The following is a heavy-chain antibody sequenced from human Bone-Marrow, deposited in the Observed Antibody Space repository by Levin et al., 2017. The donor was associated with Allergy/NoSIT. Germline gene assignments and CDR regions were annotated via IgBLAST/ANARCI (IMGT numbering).Heavy chain of an antibody. CDR3: ARGKNTIPGAFDI. D-gene: IGHD3-3*01. Sequence: SETLSLTCAVYSGSFSGHFWSWIRQPPGKGLEWIGEINQSGSTNYNPSLKSRVTISVDTSKNQFSLRLTSVTAADTAMYFCARGKNTIPGAFDIWGQGTVVTVSS. CDR2: INQSGST. V-gene: IGHV4-34*01. CDR1: SGSFSGHF. J-gene: IGHJ3*02.